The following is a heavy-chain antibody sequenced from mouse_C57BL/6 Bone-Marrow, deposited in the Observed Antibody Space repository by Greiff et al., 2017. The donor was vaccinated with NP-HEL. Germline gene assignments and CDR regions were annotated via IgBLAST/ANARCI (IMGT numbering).Heavy chain of an antibody. V-gene: IGHV14-2*01. J-gene: IGHJ1*03. D-gene: IGHD4-1*01. CDR2: IDPEDGET. CDR1: GFNIKDYY. Sequence: VQLKESGAELVKPGASVKLSCTASGFNIKDYYMHWVKQRTEQGLEWIGRIDPEDGETKYAPKFQGKATITADTSSNTAYLQLSSLTSEDTAVYYCARSELALYWYFDVWGTGTTVTVSS. CDR3: ARSELALYWYFDV.